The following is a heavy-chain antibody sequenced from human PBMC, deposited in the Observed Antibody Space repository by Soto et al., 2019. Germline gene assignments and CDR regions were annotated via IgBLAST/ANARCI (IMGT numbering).Heavy chain of an antibody. CDR2: INAGNGNT. CDR3: ARVDYVSAFDI. J-gene: IGHJ3*02. V-gene: IGHV1-3*01. D-gene: IGHD4-17*01. Sequence: ASVKVSCKASGYTFTSYAMHWVRQAPGQRLEWMGWINAGNGNTKCSQKFQGRVTITRDTSASTAYMELSSLRSEDTAVYYCARVDYVSAFDIWGQGTMVT. CDR1: GYTFTSYA.